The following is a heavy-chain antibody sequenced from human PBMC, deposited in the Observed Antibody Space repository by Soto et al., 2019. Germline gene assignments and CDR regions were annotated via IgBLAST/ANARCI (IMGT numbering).Heavy chain of an antibody. D-gene: IGHD2-2*01. CDR1: GGSISSYY. J-gene: IGHJ4*02. V-gene: IGHV4-59*01. Sequence: KTSETLSLTCTVSGGSISSYYWSWIRQPPGKGLEWIGYISYSGSTYYNPSLKSRVSISADTSKNQFSLRMNSMIAADTAVYYCARADPAASVGYWGQGTLVTVSS. CDR2: ISYSGST. CDR3: ARADPAASVGY.